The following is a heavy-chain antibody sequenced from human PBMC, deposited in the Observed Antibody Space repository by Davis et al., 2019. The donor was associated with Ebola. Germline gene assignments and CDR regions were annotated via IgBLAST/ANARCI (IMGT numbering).Heavy chain of an antibody. CDR3: ATDGGRTFDL. CDR1: GFAFRSSS. Sequence: PGGSLRLSCVPSGFAFRSSSMDWVRPPPGKGLEWLAYIVSTSDTIYYADSVKGRFTISRDNAKNAVYLQMNNLRDEDTGVYYRATDGGRTFDLWGQGTTVNVSS. D-gene: IGHD3-16*01. CDR2: IVSTSDTI. V-gene: IGHV3-48*02. J-gene: IGHJ3*01.